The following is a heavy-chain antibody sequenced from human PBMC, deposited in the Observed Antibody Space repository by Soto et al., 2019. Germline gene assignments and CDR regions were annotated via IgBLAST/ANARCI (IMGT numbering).Heavy chain of an antibody. V-gene: IGHV2-5*02. D-gene: IGHD3-3*01. CDR1: GFSLTTSGVG. CDR3: AHRVLRTVFGLVTTTAIYFDF. J-gene: IGHJ4*02. CDR2: IYWDDDK. Sequence: QITLKESGPTVVKPTETLTLTCTFSGFSLTTSGVGVGWVRQSPGKAPEWLALIYWDDDKRYSTSLNSRLIITQEHPKNQVVLTMANVDPADTATYYCAHRVLRTVFGLVTTTAIYFDFWGPGTPVVVSS.